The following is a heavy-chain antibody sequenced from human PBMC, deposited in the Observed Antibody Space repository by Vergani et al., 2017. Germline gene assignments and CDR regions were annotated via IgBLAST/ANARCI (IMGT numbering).Heavy chain of an antibody. V-gene: IGHV1-69*18. CDR1: GGTFSSYA. Sequence: QVQLVQSGAEVKKPGSSVKVSCKASGGTFSSYAISWVRQAPGQGLEWMGRIIPIFGTANYAQKFQGRVTITADESTSTAYMERSSLRSEDTAVYYCARGRSGWPKVQYYFDYWGQGTLVTVSS. CDR3: ARGRSGWPKVQYYFDY. D-gene: IGHD6-19*01. CDR2: IIPIFGTA. J-gene: IGHJ4*02.